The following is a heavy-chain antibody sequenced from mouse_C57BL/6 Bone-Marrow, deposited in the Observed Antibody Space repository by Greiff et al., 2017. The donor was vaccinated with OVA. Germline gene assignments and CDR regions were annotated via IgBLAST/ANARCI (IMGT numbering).Heavy chain of an antibody. CDR3: ARVSPGGWFAY. D-gene: IGHD6-2*01. CDR1: GFTFSDYG. CDR2: ISSGSSTI. J-gene: IGHJ3*01. V-gene: IGHV5-17*01. Sequence: EVKLMESGGGLVKPGGSLKLSCAASGFTFSDYGMHWVRQAPEKGLEWVAYISSGSSTIYYADTVKGRFTISRDNAKNTLFLQMTSLRSEDTAMYYCARVSPGGWFAYWGQGTLVTVSA.